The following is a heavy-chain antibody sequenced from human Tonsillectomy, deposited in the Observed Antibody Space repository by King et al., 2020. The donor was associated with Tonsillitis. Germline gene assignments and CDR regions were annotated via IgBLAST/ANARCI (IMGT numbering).Heavy chain of an antibody. J-gene: IGHJ3*02. CDR2: ISWNSGNI. V-gene: IGHV3-9*01. CDR1: GFTFDDYA. CDR3: AKYMGCVLAGPNLGGFDI. Sequence: VQLVESGGGLVQPGRSLRLSCAASGFTFDDYAMHWVRQAAGKGLEWVSGISWNSGNIGYADSVKGRFTISRDNAKNSLYVQMNSLRPEYTSLYYCAKYMGCVLAGPNLGGFDIWGQGTMVTVSS. D-gene: IGHD6-19*01.